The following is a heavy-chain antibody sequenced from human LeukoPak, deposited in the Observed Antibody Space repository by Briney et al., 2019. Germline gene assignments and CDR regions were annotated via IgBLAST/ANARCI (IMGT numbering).Heavy chain of an antibody. V-gene: IGHV1-24*01. D-gene: IGHD3-10*01. CDR2: FDPEDGET. J-gene: IGHJ4*02. CDR3: ATYDLGYGSHYFDY. Sequence: ASVKVSCKVSGYTHTELSMHWVRQAPGKGLEWMGGFDPEDGETIYAQKFQGRVTMTEDTSTDTAYMELSSLRSEDTAVYYCATYDLGYGSHYFDYWGQGTLVTVSS. CDR1: GYTHTELS.